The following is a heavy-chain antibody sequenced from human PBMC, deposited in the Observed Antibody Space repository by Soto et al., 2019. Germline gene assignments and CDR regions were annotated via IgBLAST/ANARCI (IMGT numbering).Heavy chain of an antibody. Sequence: GGSLRLSCAASVFTFNSYAMSWVRQAPGKGLEWVSSVSGLGATTHHADSVQGRFTISRDNSRNTLYLQMNSLRAEDTAVYYCAKLSQYSSSYYFNSWGQGTLVTVSS. CDR3: AKLSQYSSSYYFNS. D-gene: IGHD6-6*01. J-gene: IGHJ4*02. V-gene: IGHV3-23*01. CDR1: VFTFNSYA. CDR2: VSGLGATT.